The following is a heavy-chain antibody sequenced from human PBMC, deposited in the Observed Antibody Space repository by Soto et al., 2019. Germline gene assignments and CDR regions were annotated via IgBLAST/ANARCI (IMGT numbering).Heavy chain of an antibody. CDR3: ARGVGSGTYYNQYNWFDP. Sequence: ASVKVSCKASGYTFTSYGISWVRQAPGQGLEWMGWMNPNSGNTGYAQKFQGRVTMTRNTSISTAYMELRSLRSDDTAVYYCARGVGSGTYYNQYNWFDPWGQGTLVTVSS. V-gene: IGHV1-8*02. CDR2: MNPNSGNT. J-gene: IGHJ5*02. D-gene: IGHD3-10*01. CDR1: GYTFTSYG.